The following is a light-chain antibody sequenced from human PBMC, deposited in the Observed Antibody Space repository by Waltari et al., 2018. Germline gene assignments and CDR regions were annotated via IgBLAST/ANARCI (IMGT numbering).Light chain of an antibody. CDR1: SSDVGGYDY. Sequence: QSALTQPASVSGSPGQSITISCTGTSSDVGGYDYVSWYQQHPGKAPKLMIYDVSNRPSGVSNRFSGSKSGNTASLTISGLQAEDEADYYGSSYTTGSTLVVFGGGTKLTVL. CDR3: SSYTTGSTLVV. V-gene: IGLV2-14*03. J-gene: IGLJ2*01. CDR2: DVS.